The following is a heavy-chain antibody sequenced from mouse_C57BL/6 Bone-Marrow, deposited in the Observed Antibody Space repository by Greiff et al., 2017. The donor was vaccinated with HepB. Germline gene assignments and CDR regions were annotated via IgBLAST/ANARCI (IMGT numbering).Heavy chain of an antibody. D-gene: IGHD1-1*01. J-gene: IGHJ2*01. CDR3: ARHYYGSSYYFDY. CDR1: GYTFTSYW. V-gene: IGHV1-72*01. CDR2: IDPNSGGT. Sequence: VKLQQPGAELVKPGASVKLSCKASGYTFTSYWMHWVKQRPGRGLEWIGRIDPNSGGTKYNEKFKSKATLTVDKPSSTAYMQLSSLTSEDSAVYYCARHYYGSSYYFDYWGQGTTLTVSS.